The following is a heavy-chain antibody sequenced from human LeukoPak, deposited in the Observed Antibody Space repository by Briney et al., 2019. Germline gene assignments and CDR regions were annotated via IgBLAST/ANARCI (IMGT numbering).Heavy chain of an antibody. J-gene: IGHJ1*01. CDR3: ARAPTGYSSYFQH. CDR1: GYTFTKYG. CDR2: IIPILGIA. V-gene: IGHV1-69*04. D-gene: IGHD6-13*01. Sequence: SVKVSCKASGYTFTKYGVSWVRQAPGQGLEWMGRIIPILGIANYAQKFQGRVTITADKSTSTAYMELSSLRSEDTAVYYCARAPTGYSSYFQHWGQGTLVTVSS.